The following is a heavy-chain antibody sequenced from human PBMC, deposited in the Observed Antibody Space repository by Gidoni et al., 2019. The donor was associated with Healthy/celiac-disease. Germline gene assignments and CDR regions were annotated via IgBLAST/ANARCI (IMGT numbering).Heavy chain of an antibody. CDR1: GGTFRSYA. D-gene: IGHD6-13*01. CDR3: ARCRSSKPGGSGGDYGWFDP. CDR2: IIPICGTA. J-gene: IGHJ5*02. Sequence: QVQLVQSGAAVKKPGSSVKVSCKASGGTFRSYAISWVRQAPGQGLEWMGGIIPICGTANYAQKFQGRVTITADESTSTAYMELSSLRSEDTAVYYCARCRSSKPGGSGGDYGWFDPWGQGTLVTVSS. V-gene: IGHV1-69*01.